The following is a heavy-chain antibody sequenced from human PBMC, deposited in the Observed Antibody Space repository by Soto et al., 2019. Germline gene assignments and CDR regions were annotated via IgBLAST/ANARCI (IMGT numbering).Heavy chain of an antibody. D-gene: IGHD2-2*01. J-gene: IGHJ4*02. CDR2: ISGSGGST. Sequence: GGSLKLSCVASGFTFSSYAMSWVRQAPGKGLEWVSAISGSGGSTYYADSVKGRFTNSRDNSKNTLYLQMNSLRAEDQAVYYYAKDAYCSSTSCFLLDYWGQGTLVTVSS. V-gene: IGHV3-23*01. CDR3: AKDAYCSSTSCFLLDY. CDR1: GFTFSSYA.